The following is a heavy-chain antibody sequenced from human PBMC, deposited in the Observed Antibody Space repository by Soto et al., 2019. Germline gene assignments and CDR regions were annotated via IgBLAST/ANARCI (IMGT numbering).Heavy chain of an antibody. V-gene: IGHV3-30*18. D-gene: IGHD3-16*01. CDR2: ISYDGSNK. CDR1: GFTLSSYG. Sequence: LRLSCAASGFTLSSYGVHWVRQAPGKGLEWVAVISYDGSNKYYADSVKGRFTISRDNSKNTLYLQMNSLRAEDTAVYYCAKDGGSSRRSLHFDPSGQATVVTVSS. J-gene: IGHJ5*02. CDR3: AKDGGSSRRSLHFDP.